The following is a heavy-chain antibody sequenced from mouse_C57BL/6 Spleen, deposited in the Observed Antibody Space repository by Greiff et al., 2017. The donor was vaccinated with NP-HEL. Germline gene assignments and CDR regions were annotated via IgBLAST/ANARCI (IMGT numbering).Heavy chain of an antibody. CDR3: ARSLGYFDY. CDR1: GYTSTSYW. CDR2: IHPNSGST. Sequence: QVQLQQPGAELVKPGASVKLSCKASGYTSTSYWMHCVKQRPGQGLEWIGMIHPNSGSTNYNEKFKSKATLTVDKSSSTAYMQLSSLTSEDSAVYYCARSLGYFDYWGQGTTLTVSS. V-gene: IGHV1-64*01. J-gene: IGHJ2*01. D-gene: IGHD4-1*01.